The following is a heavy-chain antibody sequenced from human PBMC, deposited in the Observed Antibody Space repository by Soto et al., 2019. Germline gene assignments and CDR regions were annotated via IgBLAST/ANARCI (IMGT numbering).Heavy chain of an antibody. CDR3: ARDSGGTTVAFGMDV. D-gene: IGHD4-17*01. J-gene: IGHJ6*02. CDR2: IIPIFGTA. CDR1: GGTFSSYA. Sequence: QVQLVQSGAEVKKPGSSVKVSCKASGGTFSSYAISWVRQAPGQGLEWMGGIIPIFGTANYAQKFQGRVTITAAESTGTAYMELSSLRSEDTSVYYCARDSGGTTVAFGMDVWGQGTAVTVSS. V-gene: IGHV1-69*01.